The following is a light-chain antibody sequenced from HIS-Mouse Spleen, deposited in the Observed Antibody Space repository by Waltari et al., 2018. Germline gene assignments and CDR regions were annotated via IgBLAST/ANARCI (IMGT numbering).Light chain of an antibody. CDR1: ALSKKY. V-gene: IGLV3-10*01. CDR2: EDS. J-gene: IGLJ2*01. Sequence: SYELTQPPSVSASLVQTARIPCSGVALSKKYAYWYQQKSGQAPVLVIYEDSKRPSGIPERFSGSSSGTMATLTISGAQVEDEADYYCYSTDSSGNHRVFGGGTKLTVL. CDR3: YSTDSSGNHRV.